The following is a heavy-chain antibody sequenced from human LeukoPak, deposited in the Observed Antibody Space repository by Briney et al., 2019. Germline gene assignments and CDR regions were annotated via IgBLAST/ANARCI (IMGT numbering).Heavy chain of an antibody. CDR3: ATTLGYTYGY. CDR1: GFTFSIYS. Sequence: GGSLRLSCAASGFTFSIYSMSWVRQALGKGLEWVSTISSSSDTTYYADSVKGRFTISRDNSKSTLYLQMNSLRAEDTAIYYCATTLGYTYGYWGQGTLVTVSS. D-gene: IGHD5-18*01. CDR2: ISSSSDTT. J-gene: IGHJ4*02. V-gene: IGHV3-23*01.